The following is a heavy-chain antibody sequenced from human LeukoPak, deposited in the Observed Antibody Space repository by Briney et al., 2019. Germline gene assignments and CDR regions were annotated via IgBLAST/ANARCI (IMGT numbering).Heavy chain of an antibody. CDR1: GYSFTSNW. CDR2: IYPGDCDT. V-gene: IGHV5-51*01. CDR3: ARLPQARRTDFDY. D-gene: IGHD1-14*01. J-gene: IGHJ4*02. Sequence: GGSLQISCQGSGYSFTSNWIGWVRELPGKGVEGMGIIYPGDCDTRYSPSLQGQVTISADKSISTAYLQSSSLKASDTAMYYCARLPQARRTDFDYWGQGTLVTVSS.